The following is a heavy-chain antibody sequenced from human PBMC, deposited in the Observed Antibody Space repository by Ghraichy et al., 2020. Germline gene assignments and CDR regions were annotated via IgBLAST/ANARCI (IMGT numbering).Heavy chain of an antibody. V-gene: IGHV4-59*01. CDR1: GGSISSYY. J-gene: IGHJ5*02. D-gene: IGHD3-16*01. CDR2: IYYSGST. Sequence: SETLSLTCTVSGGSISSYYWSWIRQPPGKGLEWIGYIYYSGSTNYNPSLKSRVTISVDTSKNQFSLKLSSVTAADTAVYYCARDLGGGQGWFDPWGQGTLVTVSS. CDR3: ARDLGGGQGWFDP.